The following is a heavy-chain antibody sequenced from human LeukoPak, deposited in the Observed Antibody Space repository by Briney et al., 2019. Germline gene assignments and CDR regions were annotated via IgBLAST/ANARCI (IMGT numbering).Heavy chain of an antibody. Sequence: ASVKVSCKASGYTFTGYYMHWVRQAPGQGLEWMGWINPNSGGTNCAQKFQGRVTMARDTSISTAYMELSRLRSDDTAVYYCARGNVLRYFDWLSYDAFDIWGQGTMVTVSS. D-gene: IGHD3-9*01. J-gene: IGHJ3*02. CDR2: INPNSGGT. V-gene: IGHV1-2*02. CDR3: ARGNVLRYFDWLSYDAFDI. CDR1: GYTFTGYY.